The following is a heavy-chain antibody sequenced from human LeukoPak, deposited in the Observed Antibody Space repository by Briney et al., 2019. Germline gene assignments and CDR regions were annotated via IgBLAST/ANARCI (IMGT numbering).Heavy chain of an antibody. Sequence: PGGSLRLSCAASGFTFSNAWMNWVRQAPGKGLEWVGRIKSKTDGGTTDYAAPGKCRFTISGDDSKNTLYLQMTSLKTEDTAVYYCSYYYDTSGYVDYWGQGTLVTVSS. J-gene: IGHJ4*02. CDR3: SYYYDTSGYVDY. CDR1: GFTFSNAW. CDR2: IKSKTDGGTT. D-gene: IGHD3-22*01. V-gene: IGHV3-15*01.